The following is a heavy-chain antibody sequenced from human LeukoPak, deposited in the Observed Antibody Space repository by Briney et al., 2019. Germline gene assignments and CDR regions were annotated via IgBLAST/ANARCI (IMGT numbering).Heavy chain of an antibody. CDR2: IYSSGST. J-gene: IGHJ4*02. D-gene: IGHD6-19*01. CDR3: AKEHMAVTGYFDG. V-gene: IGHV4-61*01. Sequence: SQTLSLICTVAGGSVTSGSNGWGWIRPPPGGGLEWIGYIYSSGSTEYNPGLKSRVTISMDPSKNQFSLKLRSVTAADTAVYFCAKEHMAVTGYFDGWGKGTLVSVSS. CDR1: GGSVTSGSNG.